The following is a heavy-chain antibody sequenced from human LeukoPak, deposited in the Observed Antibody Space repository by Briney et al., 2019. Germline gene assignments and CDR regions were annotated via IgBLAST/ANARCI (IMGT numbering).Heavy chain of an antibody. CDR3: ARAGFGGRYYYYMDV. Sequence: PGESLRLSCAASGFTFDDYGMSWVRQAPGKGLEWVSGINWNGGSTGYADSVKGRFTISRDNAKNSLYLQMNSLRAEDTALYHCARAGFGGRYYYYMDVWGKGTTVTVSS. CDR1: GFTFDDYG. CDR2: INWNGGST. J-gene: IGHJ6*03. V-gene: IGHV3-20*01. D-gene: IGHD3-10*01.